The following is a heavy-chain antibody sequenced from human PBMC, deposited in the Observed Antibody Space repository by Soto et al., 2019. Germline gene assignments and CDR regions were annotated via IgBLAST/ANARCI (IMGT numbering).Heavy chain of an antibody. CDR1: GFTFSSHS. CDR3: ARAIRGFSYVVDY. D-gene: IGHD5-18*01. Sequence: GALRLSCAASGFTFSSHSINWVRQAPGKGLEWVSYISGSGATKYYADSVKGRFTISRDNARNSLYLQMSSLSDEDTAVYYCARAIRGFSYVVDYWGQGTLVTVSS. CDR2: ISGSGATK. J-gene: IGHJ4*02. V-gene: IGHV3-48*02.